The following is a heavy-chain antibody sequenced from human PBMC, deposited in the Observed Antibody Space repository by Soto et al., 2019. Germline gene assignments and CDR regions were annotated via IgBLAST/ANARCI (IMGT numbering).Heavy chain of an antibody. CDR3: ARNWFSVAGRCHSLY. J-gene: IGHJ4*02. D-gene: IGHD6-19*01. V-gene: IGHV4-59*01. CDR2: VDYSGNS. Sequence: SETLSLTCTVSGGSINTYYWSWIRQPPGKGLEWIGYVDYSGNSDSSPSLKSRVTISIDTSKKQVSLKLNSVTAADTAVYYCARNWFSVAGRCHSLYWGPGILVSVFS. CDR1: GGSINTYY.